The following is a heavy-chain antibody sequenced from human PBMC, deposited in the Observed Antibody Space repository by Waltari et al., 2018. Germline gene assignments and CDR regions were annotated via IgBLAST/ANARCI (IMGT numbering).Heavy chain of an antibody. Sequence: LLVESGGGLTKPGGSLTVSCAASGFSFANAWRSWVRQAPGKGLEWVGQIISKTHGGTIDYAAPVTGRFTISRDDSKNTLYLQMTSLKTEDTAVYYCTGTAWLIAGLDVWGQGTTVTVSS. J-gene: IGHJ6*02. CDR3: TGTAWLIAGLDV. V-gene: IGHV3-15*01. CDR1: GFSFANAW. CDR2: IISKTHGGTI. D-gene: IGHD6-19*01.